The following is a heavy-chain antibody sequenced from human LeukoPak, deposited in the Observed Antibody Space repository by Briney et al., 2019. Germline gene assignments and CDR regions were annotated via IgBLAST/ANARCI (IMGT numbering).Heavy chain of an antibody. Sequence: SQTLSLTCAISGDSATSSRAGGNWIRQSPSRGLEWLGRTYYRSKRYNDYSVSVKRRIDNNADTSKNQFSLQLNSVTPEDTAMYYCTRAGGDSWYFDYWGQGTRVTVSS. J-gene: IGHJ4*02. D-gene: IGHD2-21*02. CDR1: GDSATSSRAG. V-gene: IGHV6-1*01. CDR3: TRAGGDSWYFDY. CDR2: TYYRSKRYN.